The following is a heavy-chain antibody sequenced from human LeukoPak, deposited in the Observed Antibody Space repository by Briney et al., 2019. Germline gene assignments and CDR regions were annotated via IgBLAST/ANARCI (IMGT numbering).Heavy chain of an antibody. J-gene: IGHJ4*02. CDR3: ARVGKSGCDFDH. Sequence: PGGSLRLSCAASGFTFSSYWMSWVRQAPGKGLEWVANINEGGSLKYYVDSVRGRFTISRDNTKNSLYLQMNSLRVEDTAVYYCARVGKSGCDFDHWGQGTLVTVSS. CDR1: GFTFSSYW. V-gene: IGHV3-7*01. D-gene: IGHD5-12*01. CDR2: INEGGSLK.